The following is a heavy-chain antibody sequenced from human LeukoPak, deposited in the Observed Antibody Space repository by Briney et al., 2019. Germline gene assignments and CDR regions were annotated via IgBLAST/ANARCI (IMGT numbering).Heavy chain of an antibody. J-gene: IGHJ4*02. D-gene: IGHD6-19*01. V-gene: IGHV1-18*01. CDR3: ARIPSIAVAGTLDY. CDR1: GYTFTSYG. Sequence: ASVKVSCKASGYTFTSYGISWVRQAPGQGLEWMGWISAYNGNTNYAQKLQGRVTMTTDTSTSTAYMELRSLRSDDTAVYYCARIPSIAVAGTLDYWGQGTLVTVSS. CDR2: ISAYNGNT.